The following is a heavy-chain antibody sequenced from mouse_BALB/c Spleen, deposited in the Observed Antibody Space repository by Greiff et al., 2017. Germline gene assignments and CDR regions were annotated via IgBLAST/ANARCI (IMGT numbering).Heavy chain of an antibody. D-gene: IGHD2-13*01. CDR1: GFSLTSYG. J-gene: IGHJ2*01. Sequence: VMLVESGPGLVAPSQSLSITCTVSGFSLTSYGVHWVRQPPGKGLEWLGVIWAGGSTNYNSALMSRLSISKDNSKSQVFLKMNSLQTDDTAMYYCARDNGDYYFDYWGQGTTLTVSS. CDR3: ARDNGDYYFDY. CDR2: IWAGGST. V-gene: IGHV2-9*02.